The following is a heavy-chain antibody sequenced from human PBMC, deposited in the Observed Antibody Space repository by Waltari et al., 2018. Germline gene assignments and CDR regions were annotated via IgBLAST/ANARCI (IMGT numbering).Heavy chain of an antibody. V-gene: IGHV3-9*01. J-gene: IGHJ3*02. CDR3: AKDKGDSDAFDI. Sequence: EVQLVESGGGLVQPGRSLRLSCAASGFTFDDYAMHWVRQAPGKGLVWVSGISWNSGSIGYADSVKGRFTISRDNAKNSLYLQMNSLRAEDTALYYCAKDKGDSDAFDIWGQGTMVTVSS. CDR2: ISWNSGSI. CDR1: GFTFDDYA. D-gene: IGHD2-21*02.